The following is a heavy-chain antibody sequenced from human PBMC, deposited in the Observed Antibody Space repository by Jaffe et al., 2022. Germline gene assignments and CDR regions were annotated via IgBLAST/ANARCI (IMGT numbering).Heavy chain of an antibody. D-gene: IGHD2-15*01. Sequence: QVQLQESGPGLVKPSETLSLTCTVSGGSISSYYWSWIRQPPGKGLEWIGYIYYSGSTNYNPSLKSRVTISVDTSKNQFSLKLSSVTAADTAVYYCARVKAVDIVVVVAATEERYFDLWGRGTLVTVSS. CDR3: ARVKAVDIVVVVAATEERYFDL. CDR2: IYYSGST. V-gene: IGHV4-59*01. CDR1: GGSISSYY. J-gene: IGHJ2*01.